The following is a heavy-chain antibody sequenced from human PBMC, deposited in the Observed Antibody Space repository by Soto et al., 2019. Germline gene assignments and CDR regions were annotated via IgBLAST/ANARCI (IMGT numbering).Heavy chain of an antibody. Sequence: SETLSLTCSVSGGSISNYFWSWIRQPPGKGLEWIGYIYYTGSTNFNPSLKSRVTMSVDTSKNQFSLKLSSVTAADTAVYYCARGVFWGGSQIYSLDYWGQGSLVTAPQ. J-gene: IGHJ4*02. CDR3: ARGVFWGGSQIYSLDY. CDR2: IYYTGST. CDR1: GGSISNYF. D-gene: IGHD3-3*01. V-gene: IGHV4-59*01.